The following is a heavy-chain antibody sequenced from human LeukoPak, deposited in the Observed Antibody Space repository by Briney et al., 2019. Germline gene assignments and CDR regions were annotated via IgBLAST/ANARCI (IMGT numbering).Heavy chain of an antibody. Sequence: GGSLRLSCAASGFSLSSYSMNWVRQAPGKGLEWVPSISSSKGYIFYADSVKGRFTISRDNAKNSLYLEMTSLRAEDTAVYYCASGSPAGDYWGQGTLVTVSS. CDR2: ISSSKGYI. V-gene: IGHV3-21*01. CDR3: ASGSPAGDY. J-gene: IGHJ4*02. D-gene: IGHD1-26*01. CDR1: GFSLSSYS.